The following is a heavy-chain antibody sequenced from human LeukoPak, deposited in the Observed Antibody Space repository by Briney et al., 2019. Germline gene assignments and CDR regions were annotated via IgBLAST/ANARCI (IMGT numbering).Heavy chain of an antibody. V-gene: IGHV1-3*01. CDR2: INAGNGNT. J-gene: IGHJ4*02. D-gene: IGHD1-26*01. CDR3: ARERGDSGSYQFDY. CDR1: GYTFTSYA. Sequence: GASVKVSCKASGYTFTSYAMHWVRQAPGQRLEWMGWINAGNGNTKYSQKFQGRVTITRDTSASTAYMELSSLRSEDTAVYYCARERGDSGSYQFDYWGQGTLVTVSS.